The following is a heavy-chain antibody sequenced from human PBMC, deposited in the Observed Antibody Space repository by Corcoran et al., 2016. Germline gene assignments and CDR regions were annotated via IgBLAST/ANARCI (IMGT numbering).Heavy chain of an antibody. Sequence: QVQLQESGPGLVQPSETLSLTCTVSGGSFSPYYWTWIRQPPGQGLEWIGYISYSGSTNYNPSLKSRVTISLATSKNQFSLKLSSVTAADTASYYCARASAHDQDYYYYAMDVWGQGTTVTVSS. CDR1: GGSFSPYY. CDR3: ARASAHDQDYYYYAMDV. V-gene: IGHV4-59*01. J-gene: IGHJ6*02. D-gene: IGHD3-16*01. CDR2: ISYSGST.